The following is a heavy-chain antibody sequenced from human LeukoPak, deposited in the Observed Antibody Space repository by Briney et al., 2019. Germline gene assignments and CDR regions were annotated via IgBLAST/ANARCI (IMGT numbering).Heavy chain of an antibody. CDR1: GGTFSSYT. Sequence: GASVKVSCKASGGTFSSYTISWVRQAPGQGLEWMGRIIPILGLANYAQKFQGRVTITADKSTSTAYMELSSLRSEDTAVYYCARDLDSSGHIDYWGQGTLVTVSS. CDR2: IIPILGLA. CDR3: ARDLDSSGHIDY. V-gene: IGHV1-69*04. J-gene: IGHJ4*02. D-gene: IGHD3-22*01.